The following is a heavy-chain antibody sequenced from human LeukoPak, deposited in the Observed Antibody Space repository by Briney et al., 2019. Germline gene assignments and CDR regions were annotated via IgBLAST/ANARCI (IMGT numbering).Heavy chain of an antibody. D-gene: IGHD2-21*02. V-gene: IGHV3-30*03. Sequence: GRSLRLSCAASGFTFSSYGMHWVRQAPGKGLEWVAVISYDGSNKYYADSVKGRFTISRDNSKNTLYLQMNSLRAEDTAVYYCARSDNCGGDCYYFDYWGQGILVTVSS. J-gene: IGHJ4*02. CDR2: ISYDGSNK. CDR1: GFTFSSYG. CDR3: ARSDNCGGDCYYFDY.